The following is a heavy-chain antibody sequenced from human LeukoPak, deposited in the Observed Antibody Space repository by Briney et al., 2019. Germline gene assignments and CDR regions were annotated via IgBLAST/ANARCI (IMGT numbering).Heavy chain of an antibody. V-gene: IGHV3-73*01. Sequence: PGGSLRLSCAATGFTFSGSAMHWVRQASGKGLEWVGRIRSKANSYATAYAASVKGRFTISRDDSKNTAYLQMNSLKTEDTAVYYCTIQHDFWSGYSLYYYYYYMDVWGKGTTVTVSS. D-gene: IGHD3-3*01. CDR2: IRSKANSYAT. CDR1: GFTFSGSA. CDR3: TIQHDFWSGYSLYYYYYYMDV. J-gene: IGHJ6*03.